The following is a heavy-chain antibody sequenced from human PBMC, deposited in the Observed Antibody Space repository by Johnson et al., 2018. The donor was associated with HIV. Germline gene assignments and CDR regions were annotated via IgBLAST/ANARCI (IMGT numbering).Heavy chain of an antibody. D-gene: IGHD6-19*01. Sequence: MQLVESGGGVVQPGRSLRLSCAASGFTFSSYGMHWVRQAPGKGLEWVAVISYDGSNKYYADSVKGRFTISRDNSKNTLYLQMNSLRAEDTAVYYCARAGAVGFDAFDIWGQGTMVTVSS. CDR2: ISYDGSNK. CDR1: GFTFSSYG. J-gene: IGHJ3*02. CDR3: ARAGAVGFDAFDI. V-gene: IGHV3-30*19.